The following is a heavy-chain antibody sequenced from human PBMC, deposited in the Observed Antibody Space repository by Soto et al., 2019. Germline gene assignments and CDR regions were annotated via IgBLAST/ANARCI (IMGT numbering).Heavy chain of an antibody. CDR2: INPKSGGT. V-gene: IGHV1-2*04. CDR1: GYSFTDYH. Sequence: ASVKVSCKASGYSFTDYHIHWVRQAPGQGLEWLGRINPKSGGTSTAQKFQGWVTMTRDRSISTVYMELTRLGSDDTAVYFCARGHSTDCSNGVCSFFYNHEMDVWGQGTTVTVSS. CDR3: ARGHSTDCSNGVCSFFYNHEMDV. J-gene: IGHJ6*02. D-gene: IGHD2-8*01.